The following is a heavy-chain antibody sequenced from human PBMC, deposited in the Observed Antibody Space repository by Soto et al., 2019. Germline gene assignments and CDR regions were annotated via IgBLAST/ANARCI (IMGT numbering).Heavy chain of an antibody. CDR1: GYTFTSYG. D-gene: IGHD2-15*01. CDR2: ISAYNGNT. Sequence: QVQLVQSGAEVKKPGASVKVSCKASGYTFTSYGISWVRQAPGQGLEWMGWISAYNGNTNYAQKLQGRVTMTTDTSTSTAYMELRGLRSDDTAVYYCGRETDIVVVVAATMDYWGQGTLVTVSS. V-gene: IGHV1-18*01. J-gene: IGHJ4*02. CDR3: GRETDIVVVVAATMDY.